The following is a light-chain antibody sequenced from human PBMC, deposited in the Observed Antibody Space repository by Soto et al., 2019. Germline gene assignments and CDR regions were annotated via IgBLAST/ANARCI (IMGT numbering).Light chain of an antibody. Sequence: DIQMTQSPSSVSASVGDIVTITCLSSQSIRSWLAWYQQKPGKAPKLLIYKASGLESGVPSRFSGSGSGTDFTLTISSLQPDDFATYYCQQYNRYSPLTFGGGTKVDI. J-gene: IGKJ4*01. CDR2: KAS. V-gene: IGKV1-5*03. CDR1: QSIRSW. CDR3: QQYNRYSPLT.